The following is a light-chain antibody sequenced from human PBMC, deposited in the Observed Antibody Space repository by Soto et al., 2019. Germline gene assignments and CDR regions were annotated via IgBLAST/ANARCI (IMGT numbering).Light chain of an antibody. CDR2: GAS. Sequence: EIVLTQSPGTLSLSPGDRASLSCRASQSITTSLAWYQQKLRQAPRLLIYGASTRAAGIPDRFSGSGSGTDFTLPITRLEPEDFAVYYCQQYGFSPYTFGLGTKVEIK. CDR3: QQYGFSPYT. V-gene: IGKV3-20*01. J-gene: IGKJ1*01. CDR1: QSITTS.